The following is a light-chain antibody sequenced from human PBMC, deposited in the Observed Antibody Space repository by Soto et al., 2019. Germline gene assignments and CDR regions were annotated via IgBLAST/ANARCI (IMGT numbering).Light chain of an antibody. CDR2: WAS. V-gene: IGKV4-1*01. CDR1: QRLLYRSNNKNY. CDR3: QQYYNPPWT. J-gene: IGKJ1*01. Sequence: DTVMSQSPASLAVSLGGRATINCKSSQRLLYRSNNKNYLAWYQHKAGQPPKLLIYWASTRDSGVPDRFSGSGSGTDFTLTINNVQPEDVAVYYCQQYYNPPWTFGQGTKVEI.